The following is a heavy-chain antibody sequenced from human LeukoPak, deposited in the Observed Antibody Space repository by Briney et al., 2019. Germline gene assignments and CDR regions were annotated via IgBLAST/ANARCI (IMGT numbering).Heavy chain of an antibody. CDR1: GDSISSYY. J-gene: IGHJ4*02. CDR3: VRGHRPGGPHGDLFDY. Sequence: SETLSLTCTVSGDSISSYYWSWIRQPAGKGLEWIGRIYTSGSTNYNPSLKSRVTISVDTSKNQFSLKLRSVTAADTAVYYCVRGHRPGGPHGDLFDYWGQGTLVTVSS. D-gene: IGHD4-17*01. CDR2: IYTSGST. V-gene: IGHV4-4*07.